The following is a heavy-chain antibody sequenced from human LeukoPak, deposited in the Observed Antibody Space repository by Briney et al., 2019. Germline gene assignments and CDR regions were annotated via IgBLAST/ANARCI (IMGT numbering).Heavy chain of an antibody. CDR2: ITGSSSTK. V-gene: IGHV3-48*02. CDR3: ASSNGALDI. Sequence: TGGSLRLSCAASGFTFSPYSMNWVRQAPGKGLEWISYITGSSSTKYYADSVKGRFTISRDNAKNLLYLQMNSLRDEDTAVYYCASSNGALDIWGQGTMVTVSS. J-gene: IGHJ3*02. CDR1: GFTFSPYS. D-gene: IGHD2-8*01.